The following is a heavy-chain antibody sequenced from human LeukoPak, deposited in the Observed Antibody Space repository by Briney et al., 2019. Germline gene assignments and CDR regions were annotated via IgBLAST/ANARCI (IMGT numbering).Heavy chain of an antibody. D-gene: IGHD3-10*01. Sequence: SETLSLTCTVSGGSISSSIYYWGWIRQPPRKGLEWIESIYYSGRTFTNPSLKGRVTTSVDTSKNQFSLKLSSVTAADTAVYYCARHKTGSGSYYPYYFDYWGQGTLVTVSS. CDR1: GGSISSSIYY. CDR2: IYYSGRT. CDR3: ARHKTGSGSYYPYYFDY. V-gene: IGHV4-39*01. J-gene: IGHJ4*02.